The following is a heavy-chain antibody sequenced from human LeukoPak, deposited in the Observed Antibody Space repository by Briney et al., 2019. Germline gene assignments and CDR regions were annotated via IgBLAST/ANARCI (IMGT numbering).Heavy chain of an antibody. Sequence: GGSLRLSCAASGFTFSTYGMHWVRQAPGKGLEWVAFIRYDGSEKYYADSVKGRLTISRDNSKNTLYLQMNSLRAEDTAVYYCAKQGTYYFDYWGQGTLVTVSS. CDR1: GFTFSTYG. V-gene: IGHV3-30*02. J-gene: IGHJ4*02. D-gene: IGHD1-1*01. CDR2: IRYDGSEK. CDR3: AKQGTYYFDY.